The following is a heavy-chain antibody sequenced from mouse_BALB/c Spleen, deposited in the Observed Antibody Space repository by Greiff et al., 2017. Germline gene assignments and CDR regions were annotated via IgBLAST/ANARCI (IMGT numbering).Heavy chain of an antibody. CDR1: GYTFTDYE. Sequence: VQLQQSGAELVRPGASVTLSCKASGYTFTDYEMHWVKQTPVHGLEWIGAIDPETGGTAYNQKFKGKATLTADKSSSTAYMELRSLTSEDSAVYYCATNGFAYWGQGTLVTVSA. CDR3: ATNGFAY. D-gene: IGHD1-1*01. J-gene: IGHJ3*01. V-gene: IGHV1-15*01. CDR2: IDPETGGT.